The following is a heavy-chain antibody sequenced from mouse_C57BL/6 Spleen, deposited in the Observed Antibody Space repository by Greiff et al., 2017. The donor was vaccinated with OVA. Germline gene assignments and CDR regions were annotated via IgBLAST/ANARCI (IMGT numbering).Heavy chain of an antibody. D-gene: IGHD1-1*01. CDR2: ISDGGSYT. V-gene: IGHV5-4*01. Sequence: DVKLVESGGGLVKPGGSLKLSCAASGFTFSSYAMSWVRQTPEKRLEWVATISDGGSYTYYPDNVKGRFTISRDNAKNNLYLQMSHLKSEDTAMYYCARDDITTVVAHFDYWGQGTTLTVSS. CDR3: ARDDITTVVAHFDY. CDR1: GFTFSSYA. J-gene: IGHJ2*01.